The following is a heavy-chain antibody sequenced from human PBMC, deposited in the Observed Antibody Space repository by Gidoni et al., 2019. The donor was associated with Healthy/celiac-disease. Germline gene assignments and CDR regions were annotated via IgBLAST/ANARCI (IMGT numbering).Heavy chain of an antibody. CDR3: ARIYGDYEEGAFDI. CDR2: IYSGGST. V-gene: IGHV3-53*01. D-gene: IGHD4-17*01. Sequence: EVQLVESGGGLIQPGGSLRLSCAASGFTVSSNYMSWVRQAPGKGLEWVSVIYSGGSTYYADSVKGRFTISRDNSKNTLYLKMNSLRAEDTAVYYCARIYGDYEEGAFDIWGQGTMVTVSS. CDR1: GFTVSSNY. J-gene: IGHJ3*02.